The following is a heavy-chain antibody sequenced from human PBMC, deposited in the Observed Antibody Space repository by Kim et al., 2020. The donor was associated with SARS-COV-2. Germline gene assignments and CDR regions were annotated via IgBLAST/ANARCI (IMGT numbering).Heavy chain of an antibody. CDR2: ISSSSSYI. CDR3: ARDGDCSSTSCYDQPQNTDYYGMDV. V-gene: IGHV3-21*01. Sequence: GGSLRLSCAASGFTFSSYSMNWVRQAPGKGLEWVSSISSSSSYIYYADSVKGRFTISRDNAKNSLYLQMNSLRAEDTAVYYCARDGDCSSTSCYDQPQNTDYYGMDVWGQGTTVTVSS. J-gene: IGHJ6*02. CDR1: GFTFSSYS. D-gene: IGHD2-2*01.